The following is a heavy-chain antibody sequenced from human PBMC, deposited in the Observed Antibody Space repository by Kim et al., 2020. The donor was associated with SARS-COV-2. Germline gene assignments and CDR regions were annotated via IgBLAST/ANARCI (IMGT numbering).Heavy chain of an antibody. V-gene: IGHV3-23*03. J-gene: IGHJ4*02. Sequence: GGSLRLSCAASGFTFSSYAMSWVRQAPGKGLEWVSVIYSGGSSTYYADSVKGRFTISRDNSKNTLYLQMNSLRAEDTAVYYCAKSRFGSYSTSPFDYWGQGTLVTVSS. CDR3: AKSRFGSYSTSPFDY. CDR1: GFTFSSYA. D-gene: IGHD1-26*01. CDR2: IYSGGSST.